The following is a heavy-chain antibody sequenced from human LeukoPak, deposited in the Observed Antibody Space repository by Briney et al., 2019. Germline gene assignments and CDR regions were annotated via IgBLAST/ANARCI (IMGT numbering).Heavy chain of an antibody. D-gene: IGHD4-11*01. CDR3: TYSSPGAYYFDY. CDR2: IRSKAYGGTT. Sequence: PGGSLRLSCTASGFTFGDYAMSWVRQAPGKGLEWVGFIRSKAYGGTTEYAASVKGRFTISRDDSKSIAYLQMNSLKTEDTAVYYCTYSSPGAYYFDYWGQGTLVTVSS. V-gene: IGHV3-49*04. J-gene: IGHJ4*02. CDR1: GFTFGDYA.